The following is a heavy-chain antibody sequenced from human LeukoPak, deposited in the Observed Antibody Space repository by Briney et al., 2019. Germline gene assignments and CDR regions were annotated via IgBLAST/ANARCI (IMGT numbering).Heavy chain of an antibody. Sequence: GRSLRLSCAASGFTFSSYAMHWVRQAPGKGLEWVAVISYDGSNKYYADSVKGRFTISRDNSKNTLYLQMNSLRAEDTAVYYCARLDYGDPLDYWGQGTLVTVSS. CDR2: ISYDGSNK. CDR1: GFTFSSYA. CDR3: ARLDYGDPLDY. J-gene: IGHJ4*02. D-gene: IGHD4-17*01. V-gene: IGHV3-30-3*01.